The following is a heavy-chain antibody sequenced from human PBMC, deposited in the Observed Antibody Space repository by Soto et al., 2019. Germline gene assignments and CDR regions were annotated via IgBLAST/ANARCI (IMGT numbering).Heavy chain of an antibody. CDR2: VTHSGTA. Sequence: SETLSLTCAVSGGSIDSGAFSLSWIRQPPGKGLGWIGYVTHSGTAYSIPSLNGRLTLSVDSSQTQFSLKLTSVTAADSAFYYCARIHWAQSSLDYWGRGILVTVSS. CDR3: ARIHWAQSSLDY. CDR1: GGSIDSGAFS. D-gene: IGHD6-19*01. J-gene: IGHJ4*02. V-gene: IGHV4-30-2*01.